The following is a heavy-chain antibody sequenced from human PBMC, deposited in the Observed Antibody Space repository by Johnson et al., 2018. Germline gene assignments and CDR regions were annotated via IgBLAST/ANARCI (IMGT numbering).Heavy chain of an antibody. CDR1: GYTFTSYD. V-gene: IGHV1-8*01. Sequence: QVQLVQSGAEVKKPGASVKVSCKASGYTFTSYDINWVRQATGQGLEWMGWMNPNSGNTGYAQKFQGRVTMTRNTSIRRAYMERSSLRSEDTDVYYCARDGSSLPMYYYYGMDFWGQGTTVTGSS. J-gene: IGHJ6*02. CDR3: ARDGSSLPMYYYYGMDF. CDR2: MNPNSGNT. D-gene: IGHD3-10*01.